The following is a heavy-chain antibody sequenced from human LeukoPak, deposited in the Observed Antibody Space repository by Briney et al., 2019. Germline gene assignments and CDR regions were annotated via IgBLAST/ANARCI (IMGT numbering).Heavy chain of an antibody. J-gene: IGHJ5*02. CDR1: GYIFTDYG. D-gene: IGHD1/OR15-1a*01. V-gene: IGHV1-18*01. CDR3: ARDLAWGYVEQRLGWLDP. CDR2: ISA. Sequence: ASVKVSCKASGYIFTDYGITWVRQAPGQGLEWMGWISASQKFQGRFTMTTDTSTTTAYMELRSLRFDDTAVYYCARDLAWGYVEQRLGWLDPWGQGALVTVSS.